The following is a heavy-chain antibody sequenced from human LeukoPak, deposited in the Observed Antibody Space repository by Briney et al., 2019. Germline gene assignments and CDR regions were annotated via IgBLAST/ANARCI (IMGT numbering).Heavy chain of an antibody. CDR2: IPSDGRDK. V-gene: IGHV3-30*04. J-gene: IGHJ4*02. CDR3: TNHWGQFDY. CDR1: GFTFSSYA. Sequence: GGSLRLSCAASGFTFSSYAMHWVRQAPGKGLEWLAAIPSDGRDKYHADSVKGRFTISRDNSKNTLYLHMNSLTPDDTAVYYCTNHWGQFDYWGQGALVIVSS. D-gene: IGHD3-16*01.